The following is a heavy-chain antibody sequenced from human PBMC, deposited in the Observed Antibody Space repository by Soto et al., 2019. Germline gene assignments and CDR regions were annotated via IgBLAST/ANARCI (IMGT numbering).Heavy chain of an antibody. D-gene: IGHD6-19*01. CDR2: INHSGST. V-gene: IGHV4-34*01. CDR3: ARLSSGSHYYYYYGMDV. Sequence: SETLSLTCAVYGGSFSGYYWSWIRQPPGKGLEWIGEINHSGSTNYNPSLKSRVTISVDTSKNQFPLKLSSVTAADTAVYYCARLSSGSHYYYYYGMDVWGQGTTVTVSS. J-gene: IGHJ6*02. CDR1: GGSFSGYY.